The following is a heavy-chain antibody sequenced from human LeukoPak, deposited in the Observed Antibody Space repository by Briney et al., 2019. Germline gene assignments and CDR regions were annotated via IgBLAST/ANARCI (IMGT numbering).Heavy chain of an antibody. CDR3: ARDNTMVRGSDYYYGMDV. CDR1: GFTFSSYS. J-gene: IGHJ6*02. Sequence: GGSLRLSCAASGFTFSSYSMNWVRQAPGKGLEWVSYISSSSSTIYYADSVKGRFTISRDNAKNSLYLQMNSLRAEHTAVYYCARDNTMVRGSDYYYGMDVWGQGTTVTVSS. D-gene: IGHD3-10*01. CDR2: ISSSSSTI. V-gene: IGHV3-48*04.